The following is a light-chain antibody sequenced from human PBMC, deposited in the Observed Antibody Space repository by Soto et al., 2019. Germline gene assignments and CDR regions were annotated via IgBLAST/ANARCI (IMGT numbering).Light chain of an antibody. Sequence: QSSLTQPASVSGSPGQSITISCTGTSSNVGSYNLVSWYQQHPGEAPKLMIYEASKRPSGVSNRFSGFKSGNTASLTISGLQAEDEADYYCCSYAGSDTMIFGGGTKLIVL. CDR2: EAS. CDR1: SSNVGSYNL. J-gene: IGLJ2*01. CDR3: CSYAGSDTMI. V-gene: IGLV2-23*01.